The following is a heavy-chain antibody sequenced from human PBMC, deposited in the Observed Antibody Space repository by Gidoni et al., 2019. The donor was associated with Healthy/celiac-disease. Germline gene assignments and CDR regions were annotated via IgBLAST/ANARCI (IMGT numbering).Heavy chain of an antibody. CDR1: GYTFTSYY. D-gene: IGHD3-10*01. J-gene: IGHJ4*02. V-gene: IGHV1-46*01. CDR3: ARGRYYYGSGTQYYFDY. Sequence: QVQLVQSGAEVKKPGASVKVSCKASGYTFTSYYMHWVRQAPGQGLEWMGIINPSGGSTSYAQKFQGRVTMTRDTSTSTVYMELSSLRSEDTAVYYCARGRYYYGSGTQYYFDYWGQGTLVTVSS. CDR2: INPSGGST.